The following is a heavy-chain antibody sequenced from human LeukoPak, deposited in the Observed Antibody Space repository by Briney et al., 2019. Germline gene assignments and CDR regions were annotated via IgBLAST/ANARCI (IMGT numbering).Heavy chain of an antibody. CDR2: ISGSGGST. CDR3: AKGYDFWSGPHDY. CDR1: GFTFSSYA. Sequence: PGRSLRLSCAASGFTFSSYAMSWVRQAPGKGLEWVSAISGSGGSTHYADSVKGRFTISRDNSKNTLYLQMNSLRAEDTAVYYCAKGYDFWSGPHDYWGQGTLVTVSS. J-gene: IGHJ4*02. V-gene: IGHV3-23*01. D-gene: IGHD3-3*01.